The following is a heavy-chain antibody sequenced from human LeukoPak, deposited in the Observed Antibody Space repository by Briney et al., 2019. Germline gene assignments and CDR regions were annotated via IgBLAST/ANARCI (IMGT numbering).Heavy chain of an antibody. J-gene: IGHJ4*02. D-gene: IGHD3-22*01. Sequence: PGGSLRLSCAASGCTFSSYAMHWVRQAPGKGLEYVSAISSNGGSTYYANSVKGRFTISRDNSKNTLYLQMGSLRAEDMAVYYCARSDSSGYYYLKPLDYWGQGTLVTVSS. CDR2: ISSNGGST. V-gene: IGHV3-64*01. CDR3: ARSDSSGYYYLKPLDY. CDR1: GCTFSSYA.